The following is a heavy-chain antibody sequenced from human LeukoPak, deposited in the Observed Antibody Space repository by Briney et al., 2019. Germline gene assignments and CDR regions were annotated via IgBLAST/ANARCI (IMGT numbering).Heavy chain of an antibody. CDR1: GFSLTTSGVG. V-gene: IGHV2-5*01. Sequence: SGPTLVNPTQTLTLTCTFSGFSLTTSGVGVGWIRQPPGKALEWLALIYWNDHKLYSPALRSRLTVTKDTSKNQVVLTMTNMDPVDTATYYCAHRRGGGSYYNSYYFDYWGQGTLVTVSS. CDR3: AHRRGGGSYYNSYYFDY. CDR2: IYWNDHK. J-gene: IGHJ4*02. D-gene: IGHD2-15*01.